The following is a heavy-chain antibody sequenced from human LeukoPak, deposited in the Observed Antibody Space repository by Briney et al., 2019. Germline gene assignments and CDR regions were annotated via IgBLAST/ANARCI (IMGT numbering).Heavy chain of an antibody. CDR2: ISSSSSYI. J-gene: IGHJ5*02. CDR1: GFTFSSYS. Sequence: GGSLRLSCAASGFTFSSYSMNWVRQAPGKGLEWVSSISSSSSYIYYADSVKGRFTISRDNSKNSLFVQMNSLRAEDTAVYYCARESSSSFPSWGQGTLVTVSS. D-gene: IGHD6-13*01. CDR3: ARESSSSFPS. V-gene: IGHV3-21*04.